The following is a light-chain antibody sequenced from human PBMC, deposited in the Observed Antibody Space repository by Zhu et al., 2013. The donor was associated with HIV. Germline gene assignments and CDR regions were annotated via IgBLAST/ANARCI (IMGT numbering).Light chain of an antibody. CDR2: QDS. CDR3: QAWDSSTVV. CDR1: NIGSKS. V-gene: IGLV3-21*01. J-gene: IGLJ2*01. Sequence: SYELTQPPSVSVAPGKTARIPCGGDNIGSKSVHWYQQKPGQSPVMVIYQDSKRPSGIPERFSGSNSGNTATLTISGTQAMDEADYYCQAWDSSTVVFGGGTKLTVL.